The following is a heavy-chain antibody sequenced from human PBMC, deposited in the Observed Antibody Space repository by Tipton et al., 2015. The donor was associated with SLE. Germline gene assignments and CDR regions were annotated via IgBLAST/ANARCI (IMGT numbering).Heavy chain of an antibody. CDR1: GGSISSGSYY. CDR3: ARTWVIVPALFDP. J-gene: IGHJ5*02. D-gene: IGHD2-2*01. V-gene: IGHV4-61*02. Sequence: TLSLTCTVSGGSISSGSYYWSWIRRPAGKGLEWIGRIYTSGSTNYNPSLKSRVTISVDTSKNQFSLKLSSVTAADTAVYYCARTWVIVPALFDPWGQGTLVTVSS. CDR2: IYTSGST.